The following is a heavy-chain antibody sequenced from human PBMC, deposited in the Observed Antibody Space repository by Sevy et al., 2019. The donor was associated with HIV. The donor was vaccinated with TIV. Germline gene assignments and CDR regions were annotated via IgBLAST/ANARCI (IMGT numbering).Heavy chain of an antibody. V-gene: IGHV4-59*13. D-gene: IGHD3-22*01. J-gene: IGHJ4*02. CDR2: IYYSGST. CDR1: GVSISSFY. Sequence: SETLSLTCTFSGVSISSFYWSWIRQPPGKGLEWIGNIYYSGSTNYNPSLKSRVTISVDTSKNQFSLKLSSVTAADTAVYYCARRYFYDSRGSTVFDYWGQGTLVTVSS. CDR3: ARRYFYDSRGSTVFDY.